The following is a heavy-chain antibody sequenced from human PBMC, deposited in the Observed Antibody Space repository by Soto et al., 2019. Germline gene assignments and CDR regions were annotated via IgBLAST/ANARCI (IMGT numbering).Heavy chain of an antibody. V-gene: IGHV4-59*01. CDR3: ASLEDGTEYYYYGMDV. D-gene: IGHD1-1*01. CDR1: GGSISSYY. Sequence: SETLSLTCTVSGGSISSYYWSWIRQPPGKGLEWIGYIYYSGSTNYNPSLKSRVTISVDTSKNQFSLKLSSVTAADTAVYYCASLEDGTEYYYYGMDVWGQGTTVTVSS. CDR2: IYYSGST. J-gene: IGHJ6*02.